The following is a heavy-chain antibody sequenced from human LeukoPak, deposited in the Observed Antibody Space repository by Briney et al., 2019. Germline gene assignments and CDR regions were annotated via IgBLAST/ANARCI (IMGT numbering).Heavy chain of an antibody. V-gene: IGHV3-13*01. CDR2: IDTAGDT. CDR3: ARDGGDCSGDSCYVDY. D-gene: IGHD2-15*01. CDR1: GFTFSDYD. Sequence: GGSLRLSCAASGFTFSDYDMHWVRQATGKGLEWVSAIDTAGDTYYAGSVKGRFTISREIAKNSLYLQMNSLRAEDTALYYCARDGGDCSGDSCYVDYWGQGTLVTVSS. J-gene: IGHJ4*02.